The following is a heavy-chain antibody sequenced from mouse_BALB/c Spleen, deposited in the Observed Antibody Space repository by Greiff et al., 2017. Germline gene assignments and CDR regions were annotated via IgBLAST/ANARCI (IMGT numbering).Heavy chain of an antibody. CDR3: ARELIGYGNYFDY. V-gene: IGHV5-17*02. Sequence: VQLKESGGGLVQPGGSRKLSCAASGFTFSSFGMHWVRQAPEKGLEWVAYISSGSSTIYYADTVKGRFTISRDNPKNTLFLQMTSLRSEDTAMYYCARELIGYGNYFDYWGQGTTLTVSS. D-gene: IGHD1-1*01. CDR1: GFTFSSFG. J-gene: IGHJ2*01. CDR2: ISSGSSTI.